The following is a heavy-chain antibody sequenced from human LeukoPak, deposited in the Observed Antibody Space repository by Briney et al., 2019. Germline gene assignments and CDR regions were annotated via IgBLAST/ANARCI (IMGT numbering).Heavy chain of an antibody. CDR2: IKEDGSEK. V-gene: IGHV3-7*03. CDR3: ARDNGF. Sequence: PGGSLRLSCAASGFTFTSYWMNWVRQAPGKGLEWVANIKEDGSEKYFVDSVKGRFTISRDNAKNSVYLQMNSLRAEDTAVYYCARDNGFWGQGTLVTVSS. D-gene: IGHD2-8*01. CDR1: GFTFTSYW. J-gene: IGHJ4*02.